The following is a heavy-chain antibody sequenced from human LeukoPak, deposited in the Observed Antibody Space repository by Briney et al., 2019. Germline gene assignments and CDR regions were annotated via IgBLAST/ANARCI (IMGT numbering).Heavy chain of an antibody. CDR2: IIPIFGTA. Sequence: ASVKVSCKASGGTFSSYAISWVRQAPGQGLEWMGGIIPIFGTANYAQKFQGRVTITADKSTSTAYMELSSLRSEDTAVYYCARVTTGYSSSWYGLDYWGQGTLVTVSS. J-gene: IGHJ4*02. D-gene: IGHD6-13*01. CDR3: ARVTTGYSSSWYGLDY. V-gene: IGHV1-69*06. CDR1: GGTFSSYA.